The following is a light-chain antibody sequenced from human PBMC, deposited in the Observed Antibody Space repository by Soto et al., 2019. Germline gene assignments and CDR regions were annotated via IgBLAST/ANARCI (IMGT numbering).Light chain of an antibody. Sequence: IAKDQSPSTRSASVADRVTITCRGSQSISTWLAWYQQRPGKAPKLLIYDASSLESGVPSRFSGSGSGTDFTLTISSLQPEDFATYYCQQANSFPLTFGGGTKVDIK. CDR3: QQANSFPLT. CDR2: DAS. V-gene: IGKV1-5*01. CDR1: QSISTW. J-gene: IGKJ4*01.